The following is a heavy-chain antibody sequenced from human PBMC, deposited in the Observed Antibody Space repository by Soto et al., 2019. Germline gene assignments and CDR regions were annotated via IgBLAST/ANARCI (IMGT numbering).Heavy chain of an antibody. Sequence: SETLSLTCTVCGGSISSTSYHWVWIRQPPGKGLEWIGSLDYSGGTFYNPSLKSRVTISADTSKNQFSLKVNSVTAADTAVYYCARNYYDGSGLYYWGQGTLVTVSS. V-gene: IGHV4-39*01. J-gene: IGHJ4*02. D-gene: IGHD3-22*01. CDR2: LDYSGGT. CDR1: GGSISSTSYH. CDR3: ARNYYDGSGLYY.